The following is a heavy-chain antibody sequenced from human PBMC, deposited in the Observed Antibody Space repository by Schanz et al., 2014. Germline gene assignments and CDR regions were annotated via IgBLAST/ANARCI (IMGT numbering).Heavy chain of an antibody. CDR3: ARGGATRFDY. J-gene: IGHJ4*02. CDR1: GFSFSGFA. D-gene: IGHD1-26*01. V-gene: IGHV3-33*08. CDR2: VCYDGSKK. Sequence: QVQLEESGGGVVQPGGSLRLSCVASGFSFSGFAVHWVRQAPGKGLEWVAVVCYDGSKKYYADSVKGRFTISRDNSKNTLYLQMNSLRDEDTAMYYCARGGATRFDYWGQGTLVTVSS.